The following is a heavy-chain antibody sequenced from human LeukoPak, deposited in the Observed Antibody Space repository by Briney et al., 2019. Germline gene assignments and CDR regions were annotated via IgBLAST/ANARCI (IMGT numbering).Heavy chain of an antibody. V-gene: IGHV3-21*01. D-gene: IGHD3-3*01. Sequence: GGSLRLSCAASGFTFSSYSMNWVRQAPGKGLEWVSSISSSSSYIYYADSVKGRFTISRDNAKNSVFLLMTSLRAEDTAMYYCATAPASVDSSWGQGTLVAVSS. CDR3: ATAPASVDSS. CDR2: ISSSSSYI. CDR1: GFTFSSYS. J-gene: IGHJ5*02.